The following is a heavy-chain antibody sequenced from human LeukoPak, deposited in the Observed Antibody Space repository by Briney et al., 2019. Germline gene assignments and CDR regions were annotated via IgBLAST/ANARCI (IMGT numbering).Heavy chain of an antibody. Sequence: QPGESLRLSCAASGFTFPTYWMSWVRQAPGKGLEWVANIKEDGSVKNYVDSVKGRFTISRDNAKNSLYLQMNSLRAEDRAVYYCAKNSLHRGLVRGVGAWYFDLWGRGTLVTVSS. CDR2: IKEDGSVK. CDR1: GFTFPTYW. CDR3: AKNSLHRGLVRGVGAWYFDL. J-gene: IGHJ2*01. D-gene: IGHD3-10*01. V-gene: IGHV3-7*02.